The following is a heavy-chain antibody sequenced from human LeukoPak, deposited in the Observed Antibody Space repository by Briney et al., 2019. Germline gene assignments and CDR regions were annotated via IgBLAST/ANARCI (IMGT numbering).Heavy chain of an antibody. J-gene: IGHJ5*02. Sequence: ASVKVSCKASGYTFTSYAMHWVRQAPGQRLEWMGWINAGNGNTKYSQKFQGRVTITRDTSAGTAYMELSSLRSEDTAVYYCARGRYCSSASCYTPTIPRFDPWGQGTLVTVSS. D-gene: IGHD2-2*02. CDR2: INAGNGNT. CDR3: ARGRYCSSASCYTPTIPRFDP. V-gene: IGHV1-3*01. CDR1: GYTFTSYA.